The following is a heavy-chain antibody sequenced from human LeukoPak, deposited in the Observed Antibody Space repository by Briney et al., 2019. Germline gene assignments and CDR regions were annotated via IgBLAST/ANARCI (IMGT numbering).Heavy chain of an antibody. CDR2: IHYSGST. CDR1: GGSITTHF. J-gene: IGHJ5*01. CDR3: GRLVWLGESPGSWFDS. V-gene: IGHV4-59*11. D-gene: IGHD3-10*01. Sequence: SETLSLTCSVSGGSITTHFLSWIRQPPGKGLEWIGYIHYSGSTNYNPSLKSRVTISPDTFKNQLLLKLKSVTAADTAVYYCGRLVWLGESPGSWFDSWGEGRLVTVSS.